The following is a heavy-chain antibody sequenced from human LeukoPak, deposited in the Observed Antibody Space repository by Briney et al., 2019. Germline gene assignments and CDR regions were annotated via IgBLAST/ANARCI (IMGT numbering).Heavy chain of an antibody. CDR2: INSDGSST. V-gene: IGHV3-74*01. J-gene: IGHJ3*02. CDR1: GFIFSSNW. D-gene: IGHD3-10*01. Sequence: PGGSLRLSCAASGFIFSSNWMHWVRQAPGKGLVWVSRINSDGSSTGYADSVKGRFTISRDNAKNTLYLQMNSLRAEDTAVYYCARGKVSRGYAFDIWGQGTMVTVSS. CDR3: ARGKVSRGYAFDI.